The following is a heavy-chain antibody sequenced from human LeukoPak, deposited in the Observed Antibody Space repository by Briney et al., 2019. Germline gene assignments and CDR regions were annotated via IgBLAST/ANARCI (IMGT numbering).Heavy chain of an antibody. Sequence: GGSLRLSCAASGFTFSTSAMSWVRQAPGKGLEWVSSISTTVGNTYHADSVKGRFTISRDNSNHTLYLQMNSLTAEDTAVYYCTKRAEFGGFDPWGRGTLVTVSS. CDR1: GFTFSTSA. D-gene: IGHD3-10*01. V-gene: IGHV3-23*01. J-gene: IGHJ5*02. CDR2: ISTTVGNT. CDR3: TKRAEFGGFDP.